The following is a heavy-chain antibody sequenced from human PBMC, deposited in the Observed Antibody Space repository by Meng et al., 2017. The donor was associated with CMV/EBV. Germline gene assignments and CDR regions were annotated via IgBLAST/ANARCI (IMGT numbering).Heavy chain of an antibody. D-gene: IGHD6-13*01. CDR3: ARGLGGSWYTSWFDP. CDR1: GGSISSYY. J-gene: IGHJ5*02. CDR2: IYHSGST. V-gene: IGHV4-59*01. Sequence: SETLSLTCTVSGGSISSYYWSWIRQPPGKGLEWIGYIYHSGSTNYNPSLKSRVTISVDTSKNQFSLKLSSVTAADTAVYYCARGLGGSWYTSWFDPWGQGTLVTVSS.